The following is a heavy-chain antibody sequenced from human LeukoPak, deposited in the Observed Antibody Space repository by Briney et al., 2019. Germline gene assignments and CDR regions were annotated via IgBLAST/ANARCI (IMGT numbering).Heavy chain of an antibody. J-gene: IGHJ5*02. CDR2: ISAYNGNT. CDR1: GYTFTSYG. CDR3: ARAGDSSGYYYNNWFDP. Sequence: ASVKVSCKASGYTFTSYGISWVRQAPGQGLEWMGWISAYNGNTNYAQKLQGRVTMTTETSTSTAYMELRSLRSDDTAVYYCARAGDSSGYYYNNWFDPWGQGTLVTVSS. D-gene: IGHD3-22*01. V-gene: IGHV1-18*01.